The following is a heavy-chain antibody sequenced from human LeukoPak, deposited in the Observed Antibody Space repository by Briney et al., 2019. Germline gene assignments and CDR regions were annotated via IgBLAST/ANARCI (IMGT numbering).Heavy chain of an antibody. CDR2: ISGSGGST. Sequence: GGSLRLSCAASGFTFSNYAISWVRQAPGKGLEWVSAISGSGGSTYHADSVKGRFTISRDNSKNTLYLQMNSLRAEDTAVYYCARSRELGYCSGGSCYLGWFDPWGQGTLVTVSS. J-gene: IGHJ5*02. V-gene: IGHV3-23*01. CDR1: GFTFSNYA. CDR3: ARSRELGYCSGGSCYLGWFDP. D-gene: IGHD2-15*01.